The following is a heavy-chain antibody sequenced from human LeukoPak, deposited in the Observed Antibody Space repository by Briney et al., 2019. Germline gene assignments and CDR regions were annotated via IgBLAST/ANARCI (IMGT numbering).Heavy chain of an antibody. Sequence: KASETLSLTCTVSGGSISSSSYYWGWIRQPPGKGLEWIGSIYYSGSTYYNPSLKSRVTISVDTSKNQFSLKLSSVTAADTAVYYCARGGVAFDYWGQGTLVTVSS. J-gene: IGHJ4*02. V-gene: IGHV4-39*01. CDR3: ARGGVAFDY. CDR2: IYYSGST. CDR1: GGSISSSSYY. D-gene: IGHD5-12*01.